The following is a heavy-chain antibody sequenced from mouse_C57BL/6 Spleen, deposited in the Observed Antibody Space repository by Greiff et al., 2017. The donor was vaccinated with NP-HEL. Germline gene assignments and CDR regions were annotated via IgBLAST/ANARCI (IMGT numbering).Heavy chain of an antibody. V-gene: IGHV5-17*01. J-gene: IGHJ3*01. CDR1: GFTFSDYG. Sequence: VQLQASGGGLVKPGGSLKLSCAASGFTFSDYGMHWVRQAPVQGLEWVAYISSGSSSIYYADTVKGRFTISRDNAKNTLFLQMTSLRSEDTAMYYCARGVYYGYWFAYWGQGTLVTVSA. D-gene: IGHD2-2*01. CDR3: ARGVYYGYWFAY. CDR2: ISSGSSSI.